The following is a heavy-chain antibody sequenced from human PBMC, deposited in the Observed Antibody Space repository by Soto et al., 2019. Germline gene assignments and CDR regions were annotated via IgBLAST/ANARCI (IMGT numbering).Heavy chain of an antibody. CDR3: AKGTRASCSGASCYPFDY. V-gene: IGHV3-23*01. D-gene: IGHD2-15*01. CDR2: ITGSTGNT. Sequence: PGGSLRLSCAASGFTFSSYGMHWVRQAPGKGLEWVSAITGSTGNTYYADSVKGRFTIYRDNFKNTLYLQMNSLRAEDTAVFYCAKGTRASCSGASCYPFDYWGQGTQVTVSS. J-gene: IGHJ4*02. CDR1: GFTFSSYG.